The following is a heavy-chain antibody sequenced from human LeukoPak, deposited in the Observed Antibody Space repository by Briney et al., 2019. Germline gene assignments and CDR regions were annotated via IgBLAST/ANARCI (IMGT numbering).Heavy chain of an antibody. CDR1: GFTFSGSA. Sequence: GGSLRLSCTASGFTFSGSAMHWVRQASGKGLEWVGRIRSKANSYATVYAASVKGRFTISRDDSKNTAYLQMNSLKTEDTAVYYCAGVSYDSSGYYFDYWGQGTLVTVSS. V-gene: IGHV3-73*01. CDR2: IRSKANSYAT. D-gene: IGHD3-22*01. J-gene: IGHJ4*02. CDR3: AGVSYDSSGYYFDY.